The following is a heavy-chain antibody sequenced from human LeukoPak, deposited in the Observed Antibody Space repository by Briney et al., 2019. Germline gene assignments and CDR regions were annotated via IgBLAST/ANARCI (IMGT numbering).Heavy chain of an antibody. D-gene: IGHD5-12*01. Sequence: ASVKVSCKASGYTFTSYGISRVRQAPGQGLEWMGWISAYNGNTNYAQKLQGRVTMTTDTSTSTAYIELRSLRSDDTAIYYCAKSITNNYYYRGIDYWGRGTLVTVSS. J-gene: IGHJ4*02. CDR1: GYTFTSYG. V-gene: IGHV1-18*01. CDR3: AKSITNNYYYRGIDY. CDR2: ISAYNGNT.